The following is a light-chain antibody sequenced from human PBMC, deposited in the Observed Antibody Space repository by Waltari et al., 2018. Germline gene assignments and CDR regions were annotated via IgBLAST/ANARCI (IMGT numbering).Light chain of an antibody. V-gene: IGLV1-47*01. CDR1: SPNIGNNY. Sequence: QSALTQSPSTSETPGQRVSISCSGSSPNIGNNYVYWYQQLPGTAPRLLIYKNDRRPSGVPDRFSGSKSGTSASLAISGLRSEDEATYYCASWDDSLSGHVVFGGGTQLTVL. J-gene: IGLJ2*01. CDR2: KND. CDR3: ASWDDSLSGHVV.